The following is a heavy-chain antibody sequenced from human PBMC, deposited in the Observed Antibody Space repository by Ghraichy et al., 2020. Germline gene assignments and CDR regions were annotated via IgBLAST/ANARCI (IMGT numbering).Heavy chain of an antibody. CDR2: IFYSGSS. CDR3: ARIDGYVADY. CDR1: GASISSGGYY. V-gene: IGHV4-31*03. D-gene: IGHD5-18*01. Sequence: SLNISCTVSGASISSGGYYWSWIRQHPGKGLEWIAYIFYSGSSYYNPSLKSRVTMSVDTSKNQFSLKLSSVTAADTALYYCARIDGYVADYCGQGTLVTIST. J-gene: IGHJ4*02.